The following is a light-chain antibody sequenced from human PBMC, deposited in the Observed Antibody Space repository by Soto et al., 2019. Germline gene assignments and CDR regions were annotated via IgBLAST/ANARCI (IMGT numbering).Light chain of an antibody. CDR2: VAS. Sequence: IQLTQSPSSLSASVGDRVTITCRASQSVKKFLNWYQQRPGKAPKLLINVASILQIGVPSRFSGSGSGTNFTLTINSLQPEDFATYYCQESSASQLTFGGGTRVDVK. V-gene: IGKV1-39*01. CDR1: QSVKKF. CDR3: QESSASQLT. J-gene: IGKJ4*01.